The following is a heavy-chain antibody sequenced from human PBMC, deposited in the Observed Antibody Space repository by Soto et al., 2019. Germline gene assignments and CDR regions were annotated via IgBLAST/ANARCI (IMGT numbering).Heavy chain of an antibody. Sequence: QVQLVESGGGVVQPGRSLRLSCAASGFTFSSYGMHWVRQAPGKGLEWVAVISYDGSNKYYADSVKGRFTISRDNSKNTLYLQMNSLRAEDTAVYYCAKGSNLNYRYYYYGMDVWGQGTTVTVSS. CDR3: AKGSNLNYRYYYYGMDV. CDR2: ISYDGSNK. CDR1: GFTFSSYG. D-gene: IGHD1-7*01. J-gene: IGHJ6*02. V-gene: IGHV3-30*18.